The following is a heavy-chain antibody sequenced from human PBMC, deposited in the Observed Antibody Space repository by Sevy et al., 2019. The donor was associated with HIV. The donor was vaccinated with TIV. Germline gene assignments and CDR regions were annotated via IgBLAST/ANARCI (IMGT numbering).Heavy chain of an antibody. J-gene: IGHJ4*01. CDR3: GKDFYGSGSYYTTDY. CDR1: GFTFSSCA. CDR2: LSGNGGTT. D-gene: IGHD3-10*01. Sequence: GGSLRLSCTASGFTFSSCAMTWFRQAPGRGLEWISSLSGNGGTTYYADYVKGRFTNSRDNSKNTVYLQMNSLRAEDTALYYCGKDFYGSGSYYTTDYWGQGTLVTVSS. V-gene: IGHV3-23*01.